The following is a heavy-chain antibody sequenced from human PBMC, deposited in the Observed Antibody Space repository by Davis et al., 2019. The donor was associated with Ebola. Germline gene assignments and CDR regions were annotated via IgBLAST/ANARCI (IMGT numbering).Heavy chain of an antibody. D-gene: IGHD5-18*01. CDR1: GFTFSGSA. CDR3: TTTSGDTASDY. Sequence: GESLKISCAASGFTFSGSAMHWVRQASGKGLEWVGRIRSKANNYATAYVASVKGRFTISRDDSKNTAYLQMNSLKTEDTAVYYCTTTSGDTASDYWGQGTLVTVSS. V-gene: IGHV3-73*01. CDR2: IRSKANNYAT. J-gene: IGHJ4*02.